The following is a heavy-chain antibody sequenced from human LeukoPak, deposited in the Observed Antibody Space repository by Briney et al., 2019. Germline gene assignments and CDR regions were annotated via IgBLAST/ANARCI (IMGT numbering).Heavy chain of an antibody. J-gene: IGHJ6*02. Sequence: SVNVSRMACGCTFSSYAISGVLQAPAQGLEWMGGMIPIFGTANYAKEFQGRVTIPADESTSKAYMDLSSLRSENTAVYSCAREDDILTGYADKYSSYGMDVWGQGTTVTVSS. CDR2: MIPIFGTA. D-gene: IGHD3-9*01. CDR3: AREDDILTGYADKYSSYGMDV. CDR1: GCTFSSYA. V-gene: IGHV1-69*01.